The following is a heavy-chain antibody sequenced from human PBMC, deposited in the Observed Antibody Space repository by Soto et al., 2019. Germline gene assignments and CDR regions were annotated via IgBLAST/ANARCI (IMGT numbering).Heavy chain of an antibody. CDR2: TYYRSKWYN. CDR3: AEGSGNDDYGMDV. CDR1: GDSVSSNSAA. D-gene: IGHD1-1*01. Sequence: QTLSLTCAVSGDSVSSNSAAWTWSRQSPSRGLEWLGRTYYRSKWYNDYAVSVKSRITINPDTSKNQFSLQLNSASPEDTAVYYWAEGSGNDDYGMDVWGQGTTVTVSS. J-gene: IGHJ6*02. V-gene: IGHV6-1*01.